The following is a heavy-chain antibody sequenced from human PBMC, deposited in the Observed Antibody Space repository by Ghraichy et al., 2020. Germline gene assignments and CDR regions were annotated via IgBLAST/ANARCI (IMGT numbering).Heavy chain of an antibody. CDR2: IGGSGSTT. CDR3: AKDMATVTTANL. D-gene: IGHD4-17*01. V-gene: IGHV3-23*01. J-gene: IGHJ4*02. Sequence: GSLNISCAASGFTFSSYGMNWVRQAPGKGLEWVSVIGGSGSTTDYADSVKGRFTISRDNSKNTLYLQMNSLRAEDTAVYYCAKDMATVTTANLWGPGTLVTVSS. CDR1: GFTFSSYG.